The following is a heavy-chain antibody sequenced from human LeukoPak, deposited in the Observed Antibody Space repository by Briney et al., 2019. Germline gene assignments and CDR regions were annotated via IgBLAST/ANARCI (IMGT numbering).Heavy chain of an antibody. Sequence: GGSLRLSCAASGFTFSSYWMSWVRQAPGKGLEWVANIKQDGSEKHYVDSVKGRFTISGDNAKKSLFLHMNSLRVEDTAVYYCARGSEYTSSTNYYFDYWGQGTLVTVSS. CDR1: GFTFSSYW. D-gene: IGHD6-6*01. CDR3: ARGSEYTSSTNYYFDY. CDR2: IKQDGSEK. J-gene: IGHJ4*02. V-gene: IGHV3-7*01.